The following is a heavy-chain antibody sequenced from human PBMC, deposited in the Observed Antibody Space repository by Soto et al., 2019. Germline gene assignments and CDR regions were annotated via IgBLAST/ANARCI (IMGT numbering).Heavy chain of an antibody. J-gene: IGHJ3*02. CDR1: DCSISSGGYY. Sequence: SETLSLTCTVSDCSISSGGYYWSCICQHPGKGLVWIRYIYYSGSTYYNPSLRSRVTISEDTSKNQFSQTLSSVTAADTAVYYCARFVAMLTAHYAIDIWGQGTMVTVS. D-gene: IGHD2-21*02. CDR3: ARFVAMLTAHYAIDI. CDR2: IYYSGST. V-gene: IGHV4-31*03.